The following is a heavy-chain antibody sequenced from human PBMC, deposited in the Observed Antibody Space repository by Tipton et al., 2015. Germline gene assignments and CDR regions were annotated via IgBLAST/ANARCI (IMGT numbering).Heavy chain of an antibody. CDR2: INHSGST. CDR1: GGSFSGYY. V-gene: IGHV4-34*01. CDR3: ARQSGESSGWPSAFDI. Sequence: TLSLTCAVYGGSFSGYYWSWIRQPPGKGLEWIGEINHSGSTNYNPSLKSRVTISIDTPKNQFSLKLSSVTAADTAVYYCARQSGESSGWPSAFDIWGQGTMVTVSS. J-gene: IGHJ3*02. D-gene: IGHD6-19*01.